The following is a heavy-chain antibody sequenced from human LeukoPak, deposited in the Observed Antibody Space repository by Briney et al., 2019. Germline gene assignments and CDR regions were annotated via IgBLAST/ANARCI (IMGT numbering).Heavy chain of an antibody. D-gene: IGHD1-26*01. V-gene: IGHV3-21*01. CDR2: ISSSSSYI. Sequence: GGSLRLSCAASGFTFSSYSMNWVRQAPGKGLEWVSSISSSSSYIYYADSVKGRFTISRDNAKNSLYLQMNSLRAEDTAVYYCARASGSPTPSDDAFDIWGQGTMVTVSS. CDR1: GFTFSSYS. J-gene: IGHJ3*02. CDR3: ARASGSPTPSDDAFDI.